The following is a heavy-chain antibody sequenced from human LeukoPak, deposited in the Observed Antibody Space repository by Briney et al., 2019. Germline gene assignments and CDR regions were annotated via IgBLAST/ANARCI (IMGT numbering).Heavy chain of an antibody. CDR1: GDSISTSSYY. CDR3: ARSYYYDYRQIVY. J-gene: IGHJ4*02. V-gene: IGHV4-39*01. D-gene: IGHD3-22*01. Sequence: SETLSLTCTVSGDSISTSSYYWGWLRQPPGKGLEWLGSIYYSGSTYYNPSLKSRVAISVDTSKNQFSLNLYSVTAADTAVFYCARSYYYDYRQIVYWGQGTLVTVSS. CDR2: IYYSGST.